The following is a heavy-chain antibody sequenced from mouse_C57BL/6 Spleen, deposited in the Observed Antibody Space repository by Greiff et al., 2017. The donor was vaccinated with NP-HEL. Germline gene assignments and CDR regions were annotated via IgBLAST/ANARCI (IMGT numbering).Heavy chain of an antibody. CDR2: ISSGGDYI. CDR1: GFTFSSYA. CDR3: TRSSYYDYGVPFAY. D-gene: IGHD2-4*01. Sequence: EVQRVESGEGLVKPGGSLKLSCAASGFTFSSYAMSWVRQTPEKRLEWVAYISSGGDYIYYADTVKGRFTISRDNASNTLYLQMSSLKSEDTAMYYCTRSSYYDYGVPFAYWGQGTLVTVSA. J-gene: IGHJ3*01. V-gene: IGHV5-9-1*02.